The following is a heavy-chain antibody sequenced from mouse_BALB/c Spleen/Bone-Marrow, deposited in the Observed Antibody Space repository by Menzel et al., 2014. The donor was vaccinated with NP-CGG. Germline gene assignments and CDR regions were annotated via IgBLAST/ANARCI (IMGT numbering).Heavy chain of an antibody. J-gene: IGHJ2*01. CDR3: TRDRGYFDY. CDR1: GFTFSSYA. D-gene: IGHD3-1*01. CDR2: ISSGGSYT. Sequence: EVQVVESGGGLVKPGGSLKLSCAASGFTFSSYAMSWVRQSPEKRLEWVAEISSGGSYTYYPDTVTSRFTISRDNAKNTLYLEMSSLRSEDTAMYYCTRDRGYFDYWGQGTTLTVSS. V-gene: IGHV5-9-4*01.